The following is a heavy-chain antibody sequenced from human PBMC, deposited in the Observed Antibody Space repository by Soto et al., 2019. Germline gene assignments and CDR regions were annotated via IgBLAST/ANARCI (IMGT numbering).Heavy chain of an antibody. Sequence: QVQLVQCGAEVKKPGSSVKVSCKASGGTFSSYTISWVRQAPGQGLEWMGRIIPILGIANYAQKFQGRVTITADKSTSTAYMELSSLRSDDTAVYYCASVLFLEWLPPSDYYYMDVWGKGTTVTVSS. CDR2: IIPILGIA. V-gene: IGHV1-69*02. CDR3: ASVLFLEWLPPSDYYYMDV. CDR1: GGTFSSYT. D-gene: IGHD3-3*01. J-gene: IGHJ6*03.